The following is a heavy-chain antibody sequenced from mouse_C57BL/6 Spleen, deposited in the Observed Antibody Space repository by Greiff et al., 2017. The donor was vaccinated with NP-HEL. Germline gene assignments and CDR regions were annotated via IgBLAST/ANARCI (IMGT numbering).Heavy chain of an antibody. CDR3: AREGVTTRAMDY. CDR2: IYPGSGST. D-gene: IGHD2-2*01. CDR1: GYTFTSYW. J-gene: IGHJ4*01. Sequence: VQLQHSGAELVKPGASVKMSCKASGYTFTSYWITWVKQRPGQGLEWIGDIYPGSGSTNYNEKFKSKATLTVDTSSSTAYMQLSSLTSEDSAVYYCAREGVTTRAMDYWGQGTSVTVSS. V-gene: IGHV1-55*01.